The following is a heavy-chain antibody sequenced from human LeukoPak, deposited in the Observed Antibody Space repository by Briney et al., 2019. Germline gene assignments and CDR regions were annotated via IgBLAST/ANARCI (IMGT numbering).Heavy chain of an antibody. CDR2: IYYSGST. D-gene: IGHD1-14*01. CDR1: GGSISNGGYC. CDR3: ARARLSPADAFDI. Sequence: SETLSLTCTVSGGSISNGGYCWTWIRQHPGKGLEWIGYIYYSGSTYYNPSLKRRVTISVDTSKNQFSLKLSSVTAADTAVYYCARARLSPADAFDIWGQGTMVTVSS. V-gene: IGHV4-31*03. J-gene: IGHJ3*02.